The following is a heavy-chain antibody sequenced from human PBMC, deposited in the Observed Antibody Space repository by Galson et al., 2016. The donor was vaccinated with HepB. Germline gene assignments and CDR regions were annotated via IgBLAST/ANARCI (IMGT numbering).Heavy chain of an antibody. CDR1: GVSISRTNW. Sequence: CGVLGVSISRTNWWSWVRQPPGKGLEWIGEIHHSGRTNYNPSLKSGVTISVDTSKNQISLKVISVTAADTDVYYCATTNGTAYSYDYWGQGILVAVSS. D-gene: IGHD2-8*01. CDR3: ATTNGTAYSYDY. V-gene: IGHV4-4*02. J-gene: IGHJ4*02. CDR2: IHHSGRT.